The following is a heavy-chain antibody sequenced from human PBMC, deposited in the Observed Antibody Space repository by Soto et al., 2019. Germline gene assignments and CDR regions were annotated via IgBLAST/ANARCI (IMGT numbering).Heavy chain of an antibody. V-gene: IGHV3-7*01. CDR1: GFTFRTYW. J-gene: IGHJ4*02. CDR3: ARDGMVRGVIIQNLDY. D-gene: IGHD3-10*01. Sequence: PVGSLRLSCAASGFTFRTYWMNWVRQAPGKGLEWVAKINQDGSVKYYVDSVRGRFTISRDNSKNTLYLQMNSLRAEDTAVYYCARDGMVRGVIIQNLDYWGQGTLVTVSS. CDR2: INQDGSVK.